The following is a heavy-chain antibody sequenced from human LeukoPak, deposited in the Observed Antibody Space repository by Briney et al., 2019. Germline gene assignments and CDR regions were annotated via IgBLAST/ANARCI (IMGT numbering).Heavy chain of an antibody. CDR1: GFAFSTYS. D-gene: IGHD1-26*01. V-gene: IGHV3-21*01. CDR2: ISSSSTYI. CDR3: ARVLSGCETTRCELDY. Sequence: GGSLRLSCAASGFAFSTYSMNWVRQAPGKGLEWVSSISSSSTYIYYADSVKGRITISRDNAKNSLYLQMNSLRAEDTAVYYCARVLSGCETTRCELDYWGQGTLVTVSS. J-gene: IGHJ4*02.